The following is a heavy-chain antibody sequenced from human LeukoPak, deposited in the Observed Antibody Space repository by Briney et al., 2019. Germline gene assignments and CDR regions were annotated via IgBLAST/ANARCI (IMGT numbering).Heavy chain of an antibody. D-gene: IGHD3-10*01. V-gene: IGHV1-2*05. CDR2: INPNSGGT. CDR3: ARLASGSSPFDY. Sequence: ASVKVSCKASGYSFTGYYMHWVRQAPGQGLEWMGRINPNSGGTDYAQNFQGRVTMTRDTSITTAYMELSRLRSDDTVVYYCARLASGSSPFDYWGQGTLVTVSS. J-gene: IGHJ4*02. CDR1: GYSFTGYY.